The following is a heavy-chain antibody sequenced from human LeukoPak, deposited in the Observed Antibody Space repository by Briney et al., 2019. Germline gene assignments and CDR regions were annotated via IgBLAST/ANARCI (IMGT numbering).Heavy chain of an antibody. Sequence: PGGSLRLSCAASGFTFSSNYMSWVRQAPGKGLEWVSVIYSGGSTYYADSVKGRFTISRDNSKNTLYLQMNSLKTEDTAVYYCTTDSRGSGSRWGQGTLVTVSS. J-gene: IGHJ4*02. CDR1: GFTFSSNY. D-gene: IGHD3-10*01. CDR2: IYSGGST. CDR3: TTDSRGSGSR. V-gene: IGHV3-53*01.